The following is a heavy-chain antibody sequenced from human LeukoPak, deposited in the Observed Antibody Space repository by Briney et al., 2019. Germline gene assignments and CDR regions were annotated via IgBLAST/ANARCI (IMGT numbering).Heavy chain of an antibody. CDR3: ARDEYDCSGGSCYSGWFDP. CDR2: MNPNSGNT. D-gene: IGHD2-15*01. V-gene: IGHV1-8*03. CDR1: GYTFTSHD. J-gene: IGHJ5*02. Sequence: ASVKVPCKASGYTFTSHDINWVRQATGQGLEWMGWMNPNSGNTGYAQKFQGRVKITRNNSISTVYMELSSLRSEDTAVYYCARDEYDCSGGSCYSGWFDPWGQGTLVTVSS.